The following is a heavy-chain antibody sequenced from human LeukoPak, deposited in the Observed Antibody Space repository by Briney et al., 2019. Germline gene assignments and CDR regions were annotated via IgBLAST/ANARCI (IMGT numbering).Heavy chain of an antibody. V-gene: IGHV3-7*01. CDR1: GFTFGSYK. Sequence: GGSLRLSCAASGFTFGSYKMSWVRQAPGKGLEWVANIKQDGGEKYYVDSVKGRFTISRDNSRNSLYLQMNTLRVEDTAVYYCVSHSLTTNYYYYAMDVWGQGTTVTVSS. CDR2: IKQDGGEK. CDR3: VSHSLTTNYYYYAMDV. J-gene: IGHJ6*02. D-gene: IGHD4-11*01.